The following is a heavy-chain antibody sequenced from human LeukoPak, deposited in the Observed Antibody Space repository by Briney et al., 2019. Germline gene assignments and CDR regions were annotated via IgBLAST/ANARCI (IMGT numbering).Heavy chain of an antibody. V-gene: IGHV3-7*01. CDR1: GFTFSSYW. J-gene: IGHJ5*02. CDR2: IKQDGSEK. Sequence: PGGSLRLSCAASGFTFSSYWMSWVRQAPGKGLEWVANIKQDGSEKYYVDSVKGRFTISRDNAKNSLYLQMNSLRAEDTAVYYCAREETNSGYDYPWYNWFDPWGQGTLVTVSS. CDR3: AREETNSGYDYPWYNWFDP. D-gene: IGHD5-12*01.